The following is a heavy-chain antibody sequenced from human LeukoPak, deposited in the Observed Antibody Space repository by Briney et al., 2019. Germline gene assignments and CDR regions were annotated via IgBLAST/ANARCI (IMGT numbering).Heavy chain of an antibody. CDR1: GFTFSSYW. V-gene: IGHV3-74*01. J-gene: IGHJ4*02. Sequence: GGSLRLSCAASGFTFSSYWMHWVRQAPGKGLVWVSRINSDGSSTSYADSVKGRFTISRDNSKNTLYLQMNSLRAEDTAVYYCAKDLEQWLPTGYYFDYWGQGTLVTVSS. CDR3: AKDLEQWLPTGYYFDY. CDR2: INSDGSST. D-gene: IGHD6-19*01.